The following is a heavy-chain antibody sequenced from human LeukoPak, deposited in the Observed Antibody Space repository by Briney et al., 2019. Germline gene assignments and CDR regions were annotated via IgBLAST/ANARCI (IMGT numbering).Heavy chain of an antibody. J-gene: IGHJ4*02. D-gene: IGHD2-15*01. CDR1: GGSISTYY. V-gene: IGHV4-59*01. CDR2: IYYSGST. Sequence: SETLSLTCTVSGGSISTYYRNWIRQPPGKGLEWIGYIYYSGSTNYNPSLKSRVTISVDTSKNQFSLKLSSVTAADTAVYYCARGYCSGGSCYSIPFDYWGQGTLVTVSS. CDR3: ARGYCSGGSCYSIPFDY.